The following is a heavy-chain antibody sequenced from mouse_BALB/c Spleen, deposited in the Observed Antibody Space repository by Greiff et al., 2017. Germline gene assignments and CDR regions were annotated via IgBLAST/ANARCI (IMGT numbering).Heavy chain of an antibody. Sequence: VQLKQSGPELVKPGASMKISCKASGYSFTGYTMNWVKQSHGKNLEWIGLINPYNGGTSYNQKFKGKATLTVDKSSSTAYMELLSLTSEDSAVYYCARKGGYYGNYDYAMDYWGQGTSVTVSS. D-gene: IGHD2-1*01. CDR2: INPYNGGT. J-gene: IGHJ4*01. CDR3: ARKGGYYGNYDYAMDY. V-gene: IGHV1-18*01. CDR1: GYSFTGYT.